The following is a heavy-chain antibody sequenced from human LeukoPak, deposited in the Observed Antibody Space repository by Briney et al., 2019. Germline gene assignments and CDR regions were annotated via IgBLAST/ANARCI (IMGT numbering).Heavy chain of an antibody. CDR3: AGDSSGYYDGDAFDI. Sequence: GGSLRLSCAASGFTFSSYSMNWVRQAPGKGLEWVSYISSSSSTIYYADSVKGRFTISRDNAKNSLYLQMNSLRAEDTAVYYCAGDSSGYYDGDAFDIWGQGTMVTVSS. J-gene: IGHJ3*02. D-gene: IGHD3-22*01. CDR1: GFTFSSYS. V-gene: IGHV3-48*04. CDR2: ISSSSSTI.